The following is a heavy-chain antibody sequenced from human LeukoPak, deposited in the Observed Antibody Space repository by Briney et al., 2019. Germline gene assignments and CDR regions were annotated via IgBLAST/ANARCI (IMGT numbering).Heavy chain of an antibody. V-gene: IGHV1-2*02. D-gene: IGHD3-22*01. J-gene: IGHJ4*02. Sequence: GASVKVSCKASGYTFTDYYMHWVRQAPGQGLEWMGWINPNIGSTNYAQKFQGRVTITADESTSTAYMELSSLRSEDTAVYYCAVRYYYDSSGYYPPFDYWGQGTLVTVSS. CDR3: AVRYYYDSSGYYPPFDY. CDR1: GYTFTDYY. CDR2: INPNIGST.